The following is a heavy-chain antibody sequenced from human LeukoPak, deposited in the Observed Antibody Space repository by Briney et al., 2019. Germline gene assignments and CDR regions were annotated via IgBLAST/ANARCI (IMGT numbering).Heavy chain of an antibody. CDR2: INPNGGST. V-gene: IGHV1-46*01. J-gene: IGHJ5*02. D-gene: IGHD2-21*02. Sequence: ASVKASCKASGYTFTSYYMHWVRQAPGQGLEWMGMINPNGGSTIYAQKFQGRVTMTRDKSTSTVYMELSSLRSEDTAVYYCARDWEVTAAPTNWFDPWGQGTLVTVSS. CDR3: ARDWEVTAAPTNWFDP. CDR1: GYTFTSYY.